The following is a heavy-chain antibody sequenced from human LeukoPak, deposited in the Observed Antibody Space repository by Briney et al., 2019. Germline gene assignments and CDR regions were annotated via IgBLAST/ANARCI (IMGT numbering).Heavy chain of an antibody. CDR3: ASRATVTTDRFWFGP. CDR2: IYSGGSS. CDR1: GFTVSSNS. J-gene: IGHJ5*02. V-gene: IGHV3-53*01. D-gene: IGHD4-11*01. Sequence: PGGSLRLSCAASGFTVSSNSMNWVRQAPGKGLEWVSVIYSGGSSSCADSVKGRFTISRDNSKNTLYLQMNSLRAEDTAVYYCASRATVTTDRFWFGPWGQGTLVTVSS.